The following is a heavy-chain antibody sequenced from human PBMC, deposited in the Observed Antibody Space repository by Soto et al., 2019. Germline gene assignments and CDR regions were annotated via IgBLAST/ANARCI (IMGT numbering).Heavy chain of an antibody. CDR1: GGSISSYY. CDR2: IYYSGST. J-gene: IGHJ6*03. D-gene: IGHD3-22*01. Sequence: SETLSLTCTVSGGSISSYYWSWIRQPPGKGLEWIGYIYYSGSTNYNPSLKSRVTISVDTSKNQFSLKLSSVTAADTAVYYCARGYDDKTPYYYYYYYMDVWGKGTTVTVSS. V-gene: IGHV4-59*01. CDR3: ARGYDDKTPYYYYYYYMDV.